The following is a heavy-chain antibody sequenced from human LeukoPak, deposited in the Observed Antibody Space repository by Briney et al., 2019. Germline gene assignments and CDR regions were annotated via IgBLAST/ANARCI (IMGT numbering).Heavy chain of an antibody. CDR3: ARIRCDRGQDICYNH. CDR2: VSPGGYT. V-gene: IGHV4-34*01. Sequence: PSETLSLTCAVSGVSVNDYYWSWIRQSPEKGLEWIGEVSPGGYTNYNLSLKSRLIISTDTSANQLSLKLRSVTAADTALYYRARIRCDRGQDICYNHWAQGTLVTVSS. J-gene: IGHJ5*02. D-gene: IGHD2-15*01. CDR1: GVSVNDYY.